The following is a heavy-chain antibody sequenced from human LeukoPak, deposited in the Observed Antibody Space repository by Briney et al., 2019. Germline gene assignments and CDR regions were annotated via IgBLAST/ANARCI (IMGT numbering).Heavy chain of an antibody. D-gene: IGHD4-23*01. CDR2: ISAYNGNT. CDR3: ARDPEATVVTPVDY. V-gene: IGHV1-18*01. J-gene: IGHJ4*02. CDR1: GYTFTSYG. Sequence: GASVKVSCKASGYTFTSYGISWVRQAPGQGLEWMGWISAYNGNTNYAQSLQGRVTMTTDTSTSTAYMELRSLRSDDTAVYYCARDPEATVVTPVDYWGQGTLVTVSS.